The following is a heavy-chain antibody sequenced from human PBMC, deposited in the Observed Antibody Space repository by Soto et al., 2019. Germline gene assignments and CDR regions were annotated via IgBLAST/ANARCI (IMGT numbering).Heavy chain of an antibody. CDR2: ISGYNGNT. J-gene: IGHJ4*02. CDR1: GYTFTIYG. Sequence: QVQLVQSGAEVKKPGASVKVSCKASGYTFTIYGISWVRQAPGQGLEWMGWISGYNGNTDYAQNLQDRVTLTTDAATSAVYMELRSIRSDDTAVYYCASVDYSDSSGYYGYWGQGTRVNVPS. D-gene: IGHD3-22*01. V-gene: IGHV1-18*04. CDR3: ASVDYSDSSGYYGY.